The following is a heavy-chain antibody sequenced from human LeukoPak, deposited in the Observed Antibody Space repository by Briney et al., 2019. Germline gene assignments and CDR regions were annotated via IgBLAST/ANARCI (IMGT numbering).Heavy chain of an antibody. CDR2: INQDGREK. CDR1: GFTFSNYW. V-gene: IGHV3-7*01. Sequence: GGSLRLSCAASGFTFSNYWMSWVRQAPGKGLEWVANINQDGREKYFVDSVKGRFTISRDNAKSSLDLQMNSLRADDTAVYYCARDQHYDFWSGRGPFDYWGQGTLVTVSS. J-gene: IGHJ4*02. CDR3: ARDQHYDFWSGRGPFDY. D-gene: IGHD3-3*01.